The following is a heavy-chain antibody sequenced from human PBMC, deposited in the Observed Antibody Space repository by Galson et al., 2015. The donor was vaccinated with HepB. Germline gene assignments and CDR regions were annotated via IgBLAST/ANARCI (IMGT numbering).Heavy chain of an antibody. CDR1: GFTFSSYA. D-gene: IGHD5-18*01. Sequence: SLRLSCAASGFTFSSYAMHWVRQAPGKGLEYVSAISSNGGSTYYADSVKGRFTISRDNSKNTLYLQMSSLRAEDTAVYYCVKGIQLWLKGHTDYWGQGTLVTVSS. J-gene: IGHJ4*02. V-gene: IGHV3-64D*06. CDR3: VKGIQLWLKGHTDY. CDR2: ISSNGGST.